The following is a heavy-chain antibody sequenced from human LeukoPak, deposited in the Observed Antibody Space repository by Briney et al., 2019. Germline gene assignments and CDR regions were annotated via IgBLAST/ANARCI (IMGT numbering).Heavy chain of an antibody. V-gene: IGHV1-18*01. CDR2: ISAYNGNT. Sequence: ASVKVSCKAPGYTFTSYGISWVRQAPGQGLEWMGWISAYNGNTNYAQKLQGRVTMTTDTSTSTAYMELRSLRSDDTAVYYCATTRYDSSGYYYPDAFDIWGQGTMVTVSS. J-gene: IGHJ3*02. CDR3: ATTRYDSSGYYYPDAFDI. CDR1: GYTFTSYG. D-gene: IGHD3-22*01.